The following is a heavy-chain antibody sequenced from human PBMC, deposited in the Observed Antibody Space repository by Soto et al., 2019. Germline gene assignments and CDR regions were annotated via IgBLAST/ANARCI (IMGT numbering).Heavy chain of an antibody. CDR2: IFPGGVNI. CDR3: ARDQSWHDLVWCFDP. J-gene: IGHJ5*02. D-gene: IGHD1-1*01. Sequence: QAQLVQSGAEVKKPGASVKVSCKAIGYGFTRHYIDWVRQAPGLGLEWMGTIFPGGVNIAYAQKFQGRVTMTKDTSTSTVYMELNSLTSEDTAVYYCARDQSWHDLVWCFDPWGQGTLVTVSS. V-gene: IGHV1-46*03. CDR1: GYGFTRHY.